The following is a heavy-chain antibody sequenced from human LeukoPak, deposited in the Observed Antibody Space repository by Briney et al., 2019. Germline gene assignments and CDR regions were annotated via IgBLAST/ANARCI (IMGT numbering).Heavy chain of an antibody. D-gene: IGHD4-11*01. CDR1: GYTLTELS. CDR3: ARVPGADYSNLFDP. V-gene: IGHV1-24*01. J-gene: IGHJ5*02. CDR2: FDPEDGET. Sequence: ASVKVSCKVSGYTLTELSMHWMRQAPGKGLEWMGGFDPEDGETIYAQKFQGRVTMTEDTSTDTAYMELSSLRSEDTAVYYCARVPGADYSNLFDPWGQGTLVTVSS.